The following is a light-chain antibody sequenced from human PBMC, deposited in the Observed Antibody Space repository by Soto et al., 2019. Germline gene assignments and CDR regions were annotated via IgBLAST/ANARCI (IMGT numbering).Light chain of an antibody. V-gene: IGLV4-69*01. J-gene: IGLJ3*02. CDR1: RGHSNYA. Sequence: QLVLTQSPSASASMGASVKLTCTLSRGHSNYAIAWHQQQPEKGPRYLMKLNSNGSHSKGDGIPDRFSGSSSGAERYLTIASLQSEDEADYYCQTWGTGPWVFGGGTNLTVL. CDR3: QTWGTGPWV. CDR2: LNSNGSH.